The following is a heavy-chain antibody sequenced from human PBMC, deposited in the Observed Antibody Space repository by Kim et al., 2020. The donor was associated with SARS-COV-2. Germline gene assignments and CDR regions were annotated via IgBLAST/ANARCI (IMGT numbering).Heavy chain of an antibody. D-gene: IGHD6-6*01. CDR3: AHRRSDSSSSPFDY. CDR1: GFSLSTYGVG. V-gene: IGHV2-5*02. Sequence: SGPTLVNPTQTLTLTCNFSGFSLSTYGVGVAWIRQPPGKALEWLAFLFWDDDTRYTPSLRRRLTIAKDPSKNQVVLTMPNVDPADTGTYFCAHRRSDSSSSPFDYWGQGSLVTVSS. CDR2: LFWDDDT. J-gene: IGHJ4*02.